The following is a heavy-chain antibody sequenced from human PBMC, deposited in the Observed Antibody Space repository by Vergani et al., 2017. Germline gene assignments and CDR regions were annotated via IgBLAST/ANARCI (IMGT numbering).Heavy chain of an antibody. D-gene: IGHD3-10*01. CDR1: GGSISSYY. V-gene: IGHV4-59*01. CDR3: AKEGSTMVRGEFDY. CDR2: IYYSGST. J-gene: IGHJ4*02. Sequence: QVQLQESGPGLVKPSETLSLTCTVSGGSISSYYWSWIRQPPGKGLEWIGYIYYSGSTNYNPSLKSRVTISVDTSKNQFSLKLSSVTAADTAVYYCAKEGSTMVRGEFDYWGQGTLVTVSS.